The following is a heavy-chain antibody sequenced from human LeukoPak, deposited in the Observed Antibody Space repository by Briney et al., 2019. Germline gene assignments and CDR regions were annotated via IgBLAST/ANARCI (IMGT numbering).Heavy chain of an antibody. V-gene: IGHV4-59*01. CDR3: ARGACSSTSCYQDY. Sequence: SETLSLTCTVSGGSISSYYWSWIRQPPGKGLEWIGYFYYSGSTNYSPSLKSRVTISLDTSKSQFSLKLRSVTAADTAVYYCARGACSSTSCYQDYWGRGTMVTVSS. J-gene: IGHJ4*02. CDR2: FYYSGST. D-gene: IGHD2-2*01. CDR1: GGSISSYY.